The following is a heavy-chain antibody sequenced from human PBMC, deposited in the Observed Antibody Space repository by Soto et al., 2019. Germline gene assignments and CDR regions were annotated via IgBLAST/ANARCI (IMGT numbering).Heavy chain of an antibody. CDR1: GFTFSNAW. CDR2: IKSKTDGGTT. CDR3: TTELLWFGELLTHDAFDI. J-gene: IGHJ3*02. V-gene: IGHV3-15*01. Sequence: GGSLRLSCAASGFTFSNAWMSWVRQAPGKGLEWVGRIKSKTDGGTTDYAAPVKGRFTISRDDSKNTLYLQMNSLKTEDTAVYYCTTELLWFGELLTHDAFDIWGQGTMVTVSS. D-gene: IGHD3-10*01.